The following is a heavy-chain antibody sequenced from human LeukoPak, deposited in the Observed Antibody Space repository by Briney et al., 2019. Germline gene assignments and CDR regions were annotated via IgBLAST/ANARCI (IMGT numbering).Heavy chain of an antibody. J-gene: IGHJ3*02. Sequence: GASVKVSCKASGYTFTSYGISWVRQAPGQGLEWMGWISAYNGNTNYAQKLQGRVTMTTDTSTSTAYMELSSLRSEDTAVYYCASNDYGDYEGALDIWGQGTMVTVSS. CDR2: ISAYNGNT. D-gene: IGHD4-17*01. CDR1: GYTFTSYG. CDR3: ASNDYGDYEGALDI. V-gene: IGHV1-18*01.